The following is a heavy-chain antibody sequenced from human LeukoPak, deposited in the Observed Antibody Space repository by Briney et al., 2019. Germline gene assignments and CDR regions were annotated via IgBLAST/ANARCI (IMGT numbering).Heavy chain of an antibody. D-gene: IGHD3-10*01. CDR2: ISSSTTYI. CDR1: GFTFSSYS. CDR3: ARGRWGFGESNWFDP. Sequence: GGSLRLSCAASGFTFSSYSMNWVRRPPGKGLEWVSSISSSTTYIYYGDSVKGRFTISRDNAKNSLYLQMNSLRAEDTAVYYCARGRWGFGESNWFDPWGQGTLVTVSS. J-gene: IGHJ5*02. V-gene: IGHV3-21*01.